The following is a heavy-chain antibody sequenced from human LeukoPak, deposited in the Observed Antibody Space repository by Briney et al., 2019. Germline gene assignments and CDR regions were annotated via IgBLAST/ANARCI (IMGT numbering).Heavy chain of an antibody. CDR1: GFTFSIYA. CDR3: AKDGEAFDI. V-gene: IGHV3-23*01. CDR2: ISGSGGTA. J-gene: IGHJ3*02. Sequence: GGSLRLSCAASGFTFSIYAMSWVRQAPGKGLEWASAISGSGGTAYYADSVNGRFTISRDNSKNTLYLQMNSLRAEDTAVYYCAKDGEAFDIWGQGTMVTVSS.